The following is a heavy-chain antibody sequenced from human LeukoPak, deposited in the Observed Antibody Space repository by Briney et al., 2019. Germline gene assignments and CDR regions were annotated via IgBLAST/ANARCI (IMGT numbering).Heavy chain of an antibody. J-gene: IGHJ4*02. V-gene: IGHV1-18*01. CDR1: GYTFTSYR. CDR2: ISAYNGNT. Sequence: ASVKVSCKASGYTFTSYRISWVRQAPGQGLEWMGWISAYNGNTNYAQKLQGRVTMTTDTSTSTAYMELRSLRSDDTAVYYCARGEDYYGSGSYLIDYWGQGTLVTVSS. D-gene: IGHD3-10*01. CDR3: ARGEDYYGSGSYLIDY.